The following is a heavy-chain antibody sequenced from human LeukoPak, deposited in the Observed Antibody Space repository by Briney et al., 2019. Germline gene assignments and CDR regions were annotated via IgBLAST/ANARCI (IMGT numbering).Heavy chain of an antibody. CDR3: ARGLVATANFDY. J-gene: IGHJ4*02. CDR2: ISAYNGNT. Sequence: ASVKVSCKASGGTFSSYAISWVRQAPGQGLEWMGWISAYNGNTNYAQKLQGRVTMTTDTSTSTAYMELRSLRSDDTAVYYCARGLVATANFDYWGQGTLVTVSS. V-gene: IGHV1-18*01. D-gene: IGHD5-18*01. CDR1: GGTFSSYA.